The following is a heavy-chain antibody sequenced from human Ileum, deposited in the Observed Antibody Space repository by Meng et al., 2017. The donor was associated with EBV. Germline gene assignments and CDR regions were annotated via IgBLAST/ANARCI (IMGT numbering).Heavy chain of an antibody. CDR3: ARERGGGDRGIQ. CDR1: NVSVSSYGYY. Sequence: QVQLPESGPGLVKPSETLSLTCSVSNVSVSSYGYYWTWFRQPPGKGLEWIGYMSYTGSTNYKSTLKSRVTISVDKSKNQFSLKLSSVTAADTAVYYCARERGGGDRGIQWGQGTLVTVSS. D-gene: IGHD2-21*02. J-gene: IGHJ4*02. CDR2: MSYTGST. V-gene: IGHV4-61*08.